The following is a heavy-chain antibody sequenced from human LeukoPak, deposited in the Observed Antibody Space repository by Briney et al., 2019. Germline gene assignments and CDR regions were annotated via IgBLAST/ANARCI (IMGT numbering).Heavy chain of an antibody. CDR3: ARDNYDTFPWYFDY. V-gene: IGHV1-69*13. CDR2: IIPIFGTA. D-gene: IGHD3-22*01. J-gene: IGHJ4*02. Sequence: ASVKVSCKASGGTFSSYAISWVRQAPGQGLEWMGGIIPIFGTANYAQKFQGRVTITADESTSTAYMELSSLRSEDTAVYYCARDNYDTFPWYFDYWGQGTLVTVSS. CDR1: GGTFSSYA.